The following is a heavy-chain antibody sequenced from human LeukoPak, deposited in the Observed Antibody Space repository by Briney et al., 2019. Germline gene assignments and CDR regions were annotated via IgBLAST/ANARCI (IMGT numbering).Heavy chain of an antibody. Sequence: GGSLRLSCAASGFTFSSYGMHWVRQAPGKGLEWVAFIRYDGSNKYYADSVKGRFTISRDNSKNTLYLQMNSLRAEDTAVYYCAKRLRYFDWTNDAFDIWGQGTMVTVSS. D-gene: IGHD3-9*01. J-gene: IGHJ3*02. CDR1: GFTFSSYG. CDR3: AKRLRYFDWTNDAFDI. V-gene: IGHV3-30*02. CDR2: IRYDGSNK.